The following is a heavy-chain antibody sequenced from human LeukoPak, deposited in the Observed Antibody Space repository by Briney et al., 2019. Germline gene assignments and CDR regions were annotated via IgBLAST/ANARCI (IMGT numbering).Heavy chain of an antibody. CDR2: IYRLGTT. D-gene: IGHD3-9*01. CDR1: GDSITTDY. J-gene: IGHJ4*02. V-gene: IGHV4-4*08. Sequence: SETLSLTCSVSGDSITTDYWSWIRQPPGKGLEWIGYIYRLGTTDYNPSLKSRITISVDTSKNHLSLTLSSVTAADTAVYYCADRGQRYFRDWGQGTLVTVSS. CDR3: ADRGQRYFRD.